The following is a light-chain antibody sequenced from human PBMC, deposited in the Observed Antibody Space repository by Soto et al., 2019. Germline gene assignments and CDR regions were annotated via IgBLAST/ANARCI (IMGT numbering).Light chain of an antibody. CDR3: SSYAGSDTPYV. Sequence: QSALTQPPSASGSPGQSVTISCTGTSSDIGGYDYVSWYRQHPGKAPKLMIYEVTKRPSGVPGRFSGSKSGNTASLTVSGLQAEDEADYYCSSYAGSDTPYVFGTGTKVTVL. CDR2: EVT. V-gene: IGLV2-8*01. CDR1: SSDIGGYDY. J-gene: IGLJ1*01.